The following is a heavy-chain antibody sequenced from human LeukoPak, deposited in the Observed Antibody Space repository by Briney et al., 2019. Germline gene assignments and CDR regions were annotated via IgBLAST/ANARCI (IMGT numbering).Heavy chain of an antibody. CDR3: ARQDFTMVRGIKYLQH. CDR2: IYYSGST. J-gene: IGHJ1*01. D-gene: IGHD3-10*01. Sequence: SKTLSLTCSAFGGSISSSSSYWGWIRQPAGKGLQWIGSIYYSGSTHYNPSLKSRVTISVDTSKNQLSLKLSSVTAADTAVYYCARQDFTMVRGIKYLQHWGPSTLVTVSS. V-gene: IGHV4-39*01. CDR1: GGSISSSSSY.